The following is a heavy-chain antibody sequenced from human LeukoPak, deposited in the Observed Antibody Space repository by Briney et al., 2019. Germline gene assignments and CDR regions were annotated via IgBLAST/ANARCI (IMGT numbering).Heavy chain of an antibody. D-gene: IGHD5-24*01. Sequence: SETLSLTCTVSGGSISSYYWSWIRQPAGKGLEWIGRIYTSGSTNYNPSLKSRVTMSVDTSKNQFSLKLSSVTAADTAVYYCARDITVEMATISVNWFDPWGQGTLVTVSS. J-gene: IGHJ5*02. CDR3: ARDITVEMATISVNWFDP. CDR1: GGSISSYY. CDR2: IYTSGST. V-gene: IGHV4-4*07.